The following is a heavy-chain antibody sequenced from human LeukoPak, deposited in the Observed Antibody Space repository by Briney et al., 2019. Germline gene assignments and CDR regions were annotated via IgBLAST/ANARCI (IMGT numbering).Heavy chain of an antibody. CDR1: GFTFSSYG. Sequence: GGSLRLSCAASGFTFSSYGMHWVRQAPGKGLEWVAVISYDGSNKYYADSVKGRFTISRDNSKNTLYLQMTRLRAEGTAVYYCAQSAVAAPFDYWGQGTLVTVSS. CDR2: ISYDGSNK. J-gene: IGHJ4*02. CDR3: AQSAVAAPFDY. D-gene: IGHD6-19*01. V-gene: IGHV3-30*18.